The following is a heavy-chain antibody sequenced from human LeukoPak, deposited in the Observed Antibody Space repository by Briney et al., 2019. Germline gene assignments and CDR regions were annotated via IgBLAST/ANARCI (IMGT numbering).Heavy chain of an antibody. V-gene: IGHV3-53*01. CDR2: IYSGGST. CDR1: GFTVSSNY. Sequence: GGSLRLSCAASGFTVSSNYMSWVRQAPGKGLEWVSVIYSGGSTYYADSVKGRFTISRDNAKNSLYLQMNSLRAADTAVYYCARISSGIYMDVWGKGTTVTICS. J-gene: IGHJ6*03. CDR3: ARISSGIYMDV. D-gene: IGHD3-10*01.